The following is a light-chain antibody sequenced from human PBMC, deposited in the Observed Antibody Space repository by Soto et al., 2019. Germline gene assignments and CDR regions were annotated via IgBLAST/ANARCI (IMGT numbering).Light chain of an antibody. V-gene: IGKV3-15*01. CDR1: QSVSSN. CDR3: HQHNSYPYT. Sequence: EIVLTQSPATLSVSPGERATLSCRASQSVSSNLAWYQQIPGQTPRLLIYGASTRATGIPARFSGSGSGTEFTLTISSLQPEDFAVYYCHQHNSYPYTFGQGTKVDIK. J-gene: IGKJ1*01. CDR2: GAS.